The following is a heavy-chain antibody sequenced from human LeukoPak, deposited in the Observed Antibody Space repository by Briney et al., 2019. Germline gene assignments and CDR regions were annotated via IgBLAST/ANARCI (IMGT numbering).Heavy chain of an antibody. Sequence: PGGSLRLSCSASGFTFNSYDMHWVRQRTGGGLQWVSGIGRGGDTYYAGSVKGRFTISRENAKNSLYLQMNSLRAGDTAVYFCARGATLGFDPWGQGTLVTVSS. CDR1: GFTFNSYD. J-gene: IGHJ5*02. CDR3: ARGATLGFDP. CDR2: IGRGGDT. V-gene: IGHV3-13*04. D-gene: IGHD2/OR15-2a*01.